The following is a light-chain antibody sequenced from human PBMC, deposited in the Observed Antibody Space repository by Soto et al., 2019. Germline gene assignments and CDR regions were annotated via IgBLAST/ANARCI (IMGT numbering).Light chain of an antibody. CDR2: DNH. J-gene: IGLJ1*01. Sequence: QSVLTQPPSVSAAPGQKVTISCSGSSSNIGNDYVSWYQHLPGTAPKLLIYDNHKRPSGIPDRFSGSKSGTSATLGITGLQTGDEADYYCGTWDSSLSAYVFGTGTKVTVL. CDR1: SSNIGNDY. V-gene: IGLV1-51*01. CDR3: GTWDSSLSAYV.